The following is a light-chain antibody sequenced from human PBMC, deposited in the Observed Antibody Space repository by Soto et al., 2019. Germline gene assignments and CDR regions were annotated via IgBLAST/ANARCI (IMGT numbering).Light chain of an antibody. Sequence: EIVLTQSPGTLSLSPGERATLSCRASQSFNSIYLAWYQQKPGQAPRLLIYGASTRATGIPVRFSGSGSGTEFTLTISRLQSEDFAVYYCQHYNNWPPWTFGQGTKVDIK. CDR2: GAS. CDR3: QHYNNWPPWT. CDR1: QSFNSIY. J-gene: IGKJ1*01. V-gene: IGKV3-15*01.